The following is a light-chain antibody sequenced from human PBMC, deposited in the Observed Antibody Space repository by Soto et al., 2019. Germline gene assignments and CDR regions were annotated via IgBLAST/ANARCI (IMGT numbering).Light chain of an antibody. CDR2: RNN. CDR3: AAWDDSLSAYVV. V-gene: IGLV1-47*01. J-gene: IGLJ2*01. CDR1: SSNIGSNY. Sequence: QSVRTQPPSASGTPGQRVTISCSGSSSNIGSNYVYWYQQLPGTAPKLLIYRNNQRPSGVPDRFSGSKSGTSASLAISGLRSEDEADYYCAAWDDSLSAYVVFGGGTKLTVL.